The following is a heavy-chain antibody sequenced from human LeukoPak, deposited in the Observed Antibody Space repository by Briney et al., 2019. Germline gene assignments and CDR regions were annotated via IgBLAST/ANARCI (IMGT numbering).Heavy chain of an antibody. CDR1: GGSVSSGSYY. CDR3: AKTGGELVFDY. CDR2: IYYSGST. Sequence: SETLSLTCTVSGGSVSSGSYYWSWIRQPPGKGLEWIGYIYYSGSTNYNPSLKSRVTISVDTSKNQFSLKLSSVTAADTAVYYCAKTGGELVFDYWGQGTLVTVSS. V-gene: IGHV4-61*01. J-gene: IGHJ4*02. D-gene: IGHD1-1*01.